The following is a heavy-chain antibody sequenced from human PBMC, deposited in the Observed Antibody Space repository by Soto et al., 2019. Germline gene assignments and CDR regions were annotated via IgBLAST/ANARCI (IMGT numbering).Heavy chain of an antibody. V-gene: IGHV1-69*02. J-gene: IGHJ5*02. CDR1: GGTFSSYT. CDR3: ARRSTVTTGFDP. Sequence: QVQLVQSGAEVKKPGSSVKVSCKASGGTFSSYTISWVRQAPGQGLEWMGRIIPILGIANYAQKFQGRVTILAAXSTSTAYMELSSLRSEDTDVYYCARRSTVTTGFDPWGQGTLVTVSS. CDR2: IIPILGIA. D-gene: IGHD4-17*01.